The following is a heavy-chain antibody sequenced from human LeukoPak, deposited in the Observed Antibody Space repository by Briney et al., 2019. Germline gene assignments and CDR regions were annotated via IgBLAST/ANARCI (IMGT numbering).Heavy chain of an antibody. CDR1: GFTFSSYG. CDR3: AKLNSGGYGSRGWSKDDY. V-gene: IGHV3-30*18. Sequence: GRSLRLSCAASGFTFSSYGMHWVRQAPGKGLEWVAVISYDGSNKYYADSVKGRFTISRDNSKNTLYLQMNSLRAEDTAVYYCAKLNSGGYGSRGWSKDDYWGQGTLVTVSS. D-gene: IGHD3-10*01. CDR2: ISYDGSNK. J-gene: IGHJ4*02.